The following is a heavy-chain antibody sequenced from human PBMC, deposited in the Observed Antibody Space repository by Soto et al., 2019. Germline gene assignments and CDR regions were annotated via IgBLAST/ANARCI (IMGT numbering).Heavy chain of an antibody. V-gene: IGHV3-53*01. CDR3: APRPGGGGY. CDR1: GFTVSNNY. D-gene: IGHD3-10*01. CDR2: IYSGGYT. Sequence: EVQLVESGGGLIQPGGSLRLSCAVSGFTVSNNYMSWVRQAPGKGLEGVSVIYSGGYTAYGDSVKGRFTISRDNSNTPLYLQMNSRRAAHPAVYYGAPRPGGGGYWGQGTLVTVSS. J-gene: IGHJ4*02.